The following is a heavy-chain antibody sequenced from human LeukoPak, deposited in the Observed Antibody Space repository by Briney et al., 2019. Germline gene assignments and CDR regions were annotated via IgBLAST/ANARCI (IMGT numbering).Heavy chain of an antibody. V-gene: IGHV3-21*04. D-gene: IGHD2-2*01. Sequence: GGSLRLSCAASGFTFSSYSMNWVRQAPGKGLEWVSSISSRSSYIYYADSVKGRFTISRDNAKNSLYLQMNSLRAEDTALYYCVKDTRILQHQLAPYGMDVWGQGTTVTVSS. CDR1: GFTFSSYS. J-gene: IGHJ6*02. CDR3: VKDTRILQHQLAPYGMDV. CDR2: ISSRSSYI.